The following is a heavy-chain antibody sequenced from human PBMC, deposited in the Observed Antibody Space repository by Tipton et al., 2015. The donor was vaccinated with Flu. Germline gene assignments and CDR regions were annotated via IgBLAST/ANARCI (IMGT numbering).Heavy chain of an antibody. CDR2: IFYTGST. CDR1: GGSISSGEYY. V-gene: IGHV4-31*02. D-gene: IGHD3-10*01. CDR3: ARALLWYGDFHY. Sequence: LRLSCSVSGGSISSGEYYWSWIRQHPGKGLEWIGYIFYTGSTYYNPSFESRVTISLDTSENQFSLKLSSATAADTAVYYCARALLWYGDFHYWGQGTLVTVSS. J-gene: IGHJ4*02.